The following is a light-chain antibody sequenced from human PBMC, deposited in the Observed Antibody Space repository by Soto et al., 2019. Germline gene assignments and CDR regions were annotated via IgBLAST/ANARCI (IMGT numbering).Light chain of an antibody. Sequence: NFMLTQPHSVSESPGKTVTISCTRSSGSIANNYVQWYQQRPGSAPTTVIYENKLRPSGGPGRFSGSTDASSNSASLTISGLQTEDGAYYSCQSYDADFVIFGGGTKVTVL. V-gene: IGLV6-57*04. CDR3: QSYDADFVI. CDR1: SGSIANNY. CDR2: ENK. J-gene: IGLJ2*01.